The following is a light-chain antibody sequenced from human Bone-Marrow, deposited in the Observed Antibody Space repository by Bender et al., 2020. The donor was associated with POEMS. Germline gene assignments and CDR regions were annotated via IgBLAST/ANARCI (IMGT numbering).Light chain of an antibody. CDR1: SSDVGGYNY. Sequence: QSALTQPASVSGSPGQSITISCTGTSSDVGGYNYVSWYQQHPGKVPKLMIYAVTERPSGVPDRFSGSKSGNTASLTISGLQAEDEADYYCSSYTSSSTLVFGTGTKVTVL. V-gene: IGLV2-14*03. CDR2: AVT. J-gene: IGLJ1*01. CDR3: SSYTSSSTLV.